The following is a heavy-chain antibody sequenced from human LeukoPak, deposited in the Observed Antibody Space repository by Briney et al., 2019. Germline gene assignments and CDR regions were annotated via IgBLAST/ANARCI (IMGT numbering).Heavy chain of an antibody. CDR2: INHRGST. CDR1: GGSFSGYY. D-gene: IGHD6-13*01. J-gene: IGHJ4*02. V-gene: IGHV4-34*01. CDR3: ASRKRGPGIAAA. Sequence: ETLSLTCAVYGGSFSGYYWSWIRQPPGKGLEWIGEINHRGSTNYNPSLKSRVTISVDTSKNQFSLKLSSVTAADTAVYYCASRKRGPGIAAAWGQGTLVTVSS.